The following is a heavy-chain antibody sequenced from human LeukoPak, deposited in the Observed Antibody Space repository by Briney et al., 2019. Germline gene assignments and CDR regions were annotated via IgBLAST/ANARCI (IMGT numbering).Heavy chain of an antibody. V-gene: IGHV4-31*03. CDR2: IYYSGST. Sequence: SQTLSLTCTVSGGSISSGGYYWSWIRQHPGKGLEWIGYIYYSGSTYYNPSLKSRVTISVDTSKNQFSLKLSSVTAADTAVYYCARDGEAYYYGSGSYSPTDFDYWGQRTPVTVSS. J-gene: IGHJ4*02. D-gene: IGHD3-10*01. CDR1: GGSISSGGYY. CDR3: ARDGEAYYYGSGSYSPTDFDY.